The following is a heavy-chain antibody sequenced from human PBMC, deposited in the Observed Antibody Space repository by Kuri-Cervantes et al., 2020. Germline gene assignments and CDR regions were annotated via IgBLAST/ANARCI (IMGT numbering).Heavy chain of an antibody. J-gene: IGHJ1*01. CDR2: INHSGST. CDR3: AKEPPITMDTENFQH. Sequence: GSLRLSCAVYGGSFSGYYWSWIRQPPGKGLEWIGEINHSGSTNYNPSLKSRVTISVDTSKNQFSLKLSSVTAVDTAVYYCAKEPPITMDTENFQHWGQGTLVTVSS. CDR1: GGSFSGYY. D-gene: IGHD3-10*01. V-gene: IGHV4-34*01.